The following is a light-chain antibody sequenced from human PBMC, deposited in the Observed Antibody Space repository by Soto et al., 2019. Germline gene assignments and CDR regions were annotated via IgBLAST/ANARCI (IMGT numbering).Light chain of an antibody. V-gene: IGKV3-11*01. CDR1: QSVSTY. J-gene: IGKJ2*01. CDR2: DAS. Sequence: EIVLTQSPATLSLSPGERATVSCRASQSVSTYLAWYQQKPGQAPRLLIYDASNRATGIPGRFSGSGSGTDFTLTISSLEAEDFAVYYCQQRSNWPPRTFGQGTKLEIK. CDR3: QQRSNWPPRT.